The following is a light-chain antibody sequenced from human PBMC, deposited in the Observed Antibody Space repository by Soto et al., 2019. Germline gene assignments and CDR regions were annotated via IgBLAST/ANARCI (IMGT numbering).Light chain of an antibody. CDR3: QQYYSSPRS. CDR1: QSINSNY. V-gene: IGKV3-20*01. J-gene: IGKJ1*01. CDR2: GAS. Sequence: EIVLTQSPDTLSLSPGERATLSCRASQSINSNYIAWYQQKPGQGPRPLIYGASSRATSIPDRFSGSGPGTDFKLTISRLEPEDFAVYYCQQYYSSPRSFGRGTKVEIK.